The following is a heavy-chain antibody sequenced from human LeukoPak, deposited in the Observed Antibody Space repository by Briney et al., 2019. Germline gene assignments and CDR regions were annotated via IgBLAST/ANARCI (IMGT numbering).Heavy chain of an antibody. CDR1: GFTFSSYG. Sequence: GRSLRLSCAASGFTFSSYGMHWVRQAPGKGLEWVTVISYDGNDEYYADSVKGRFTISRDKSKSTLYLQMNSLRAEDTGVYYCARGGDYNFWSGYSYGMDVWGQGTTVSVSS. V-gene: IGHV3-30*19. CDR2: ISYDGNDE. CDR3: ARGGDYNFWSGYSYGMDV. J-gene: IGHJ6*02. D-gene: IGHD3-3*01.